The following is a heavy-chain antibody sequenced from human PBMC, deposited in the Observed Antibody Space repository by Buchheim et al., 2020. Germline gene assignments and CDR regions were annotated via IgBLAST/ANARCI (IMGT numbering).Heavy chain of an antibody. CDR1: GYSFTSYD. CDR2: MNPYSVTT. J-gene: IGHJ3*02. D-gene: IGHD5-12*01. V-gene: IGHV1-8*02. Sequence: QVQLVQSGAEVKKPGASVKVSCKASGYSFTSYDINWVRQATGQGLEWMGWMNPYSVTTGYAQKFQGRVTMTGDTSINTAYMELSRLGSDDSAVYYCARGVYEVGSDYTFDIWGQGT. CDR3: ARGVYEVGSDYTFDI.